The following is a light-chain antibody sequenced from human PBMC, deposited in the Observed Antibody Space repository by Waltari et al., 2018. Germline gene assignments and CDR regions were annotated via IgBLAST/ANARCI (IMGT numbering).Light chain of an antibody. CDR2: GAS. V-gene: IGKV3-15*01. Sequence: ERVMTQSPAILSVSPGERATLSCRASQSVSSNLAWYQQKPGQAPRLLIYGASTRATGTPARFSGSGSGTEFTLTISSLQSEDSAVYYCQQYHDWLPIPFGQGTRLEIK. J-gene: IGKJ5*01. CDR3: QQYHDWLPIP. CDR1: QSVSSN.